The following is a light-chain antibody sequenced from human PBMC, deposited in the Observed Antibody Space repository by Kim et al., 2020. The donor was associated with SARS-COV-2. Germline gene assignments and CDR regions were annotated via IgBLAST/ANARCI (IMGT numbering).Light chain of an antibody. V-gene: IGKV3-15*01. CDR3: QHSNNWPPGRT. CDR1: QSVRSN. J-gene: IGKJ1*01. CDR2: GAS. Sequence: PGERATLSCRASQSVRSNLAWYQQKPGQAPRLLIYGASTRATGIPARFSGSGSGTEFTLTISSLQSEDFAVYFCQHSNNWPPGRTFGQGTKVDIK.